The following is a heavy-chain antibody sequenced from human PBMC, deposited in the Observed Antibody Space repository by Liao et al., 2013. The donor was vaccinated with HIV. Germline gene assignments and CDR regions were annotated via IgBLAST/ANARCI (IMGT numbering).Heavy chain of an antibody. Sequence: QVQLQQWGAGLLKPSETLSLTCAVYGGSFSHYYWSWIRQPPREGAWSGLGKVNHSGSTNYNPSLKSRVTISVDTSKNQFSLKLSSVTAADTAVYYCTRGPLWFGELLYPPRPAFDYWGQGTLVTVSS. CDR1: GGSFSHYY. CDR2: VNHSGST. V-gene: IGHV4-34*01. D-gene: IGHD3-10*01. J-gene: IGHJ4*02. CDR3: TRGPLWFGELLYPPRPAFDY.